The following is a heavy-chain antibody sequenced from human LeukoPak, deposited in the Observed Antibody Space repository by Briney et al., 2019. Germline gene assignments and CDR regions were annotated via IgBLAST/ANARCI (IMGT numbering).Heavy chain of an antibody. CDR2: IYYSGST. CDR1: GGSISSYY. D-gene: IGHD2-15*01. Sequence: PSETLSLTCTVSGGSISSYYWSWIRQPPGKGLEWIGYIYYSGSTNYNPSLENRVTISVDTSKKQFSLKLSSVTAADTAVYYCARHKETCSGDYCYLDYFDYWGQGTLVTVSS. J-gene: IGHJ4*02. CDR3: ARHKETCSGDYCYLDYFDY. V-gene: IGHV4-59*08.